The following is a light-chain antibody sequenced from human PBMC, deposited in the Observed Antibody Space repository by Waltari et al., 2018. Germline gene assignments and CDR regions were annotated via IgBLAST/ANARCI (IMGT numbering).Light chain of an antibody. CDR1: QTVLYSDNNNY. J-gene: IGKJ2*01. CDR3: QQDYTTPVT. V-gene: IGKV4-1*01. CDR2: WAS. Sequence: DIVMTQSPDSLAVSLGERATINCKSSQTVLYSDNNNYLGWYQQRPGQPPKLLISWASTRESGVPDRFSGGGSGTDFTLTINSLQAEDVAVYYCQQDYTTPVTFGQGTKLEIK.